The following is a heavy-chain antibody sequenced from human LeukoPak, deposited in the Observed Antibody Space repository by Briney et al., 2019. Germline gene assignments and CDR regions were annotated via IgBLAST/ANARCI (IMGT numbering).Heavy chain of an antibody. Sequence: GGSLRLSCAASGFAFNSYWMSWVRQTPGKGLEWVATMDGGGSATYYVDSVKGRFTITRDNAKNSLFLQMNSLRAENTALYYCANEEWYRFDYWGQGTLVTVSS. D-gene: IGHD2-8*01. CDR3: ANEEWYRFDY. CDR2: MDGGGSAT. V-gene: IGHV3-7*03. CDR1: GFAFNSYW. J-gene: IGHJ4*02.